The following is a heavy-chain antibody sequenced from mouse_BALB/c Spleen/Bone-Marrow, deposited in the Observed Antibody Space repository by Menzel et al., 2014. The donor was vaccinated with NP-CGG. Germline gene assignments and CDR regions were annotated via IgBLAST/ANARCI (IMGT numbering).Heavy chain of an antibody. CDR3: ASPIYYGNYEGFAY. D-gene: IGHD2-1*01. J-gene: IGHJ3*01. CDR1: GYTFTDYA. Sequence: SGPELVRPGVSVKISCKGSGYTFTDYAMHWVKQSHAKSLEWIGVISTYSGNTNYNQKFKGKATMTVDKSSSTAYMELARLTSEDSAIYYWASPIYYGNYEGFAYWGQGTLVTVSA. CDR2: ISTYSGNT. V-gene: IGHV1-67*01.